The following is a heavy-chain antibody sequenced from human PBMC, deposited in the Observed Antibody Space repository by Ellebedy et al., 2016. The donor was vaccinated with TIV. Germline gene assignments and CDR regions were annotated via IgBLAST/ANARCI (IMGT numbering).Heavy chain of an antibody. CDR3: AKCQTGYNSREQFHFEY. D-gene: IGHD5-24*01. Sequence: PGGSLRLSCAASGFTFNNAWMTWVRQAPGKGLEWVSIIYSGDDTYYADSVKGRFIISRDNSKNTLDLQMNSVRAEDTAVYYCAKCQTGYNSREQFHFEYWGQGSLVTVSS. J-gene: IGHJ4*02. V-gene: IGHV3-66*01. CDR2: IYSGDDT. CDR1: GFTFNNAW.